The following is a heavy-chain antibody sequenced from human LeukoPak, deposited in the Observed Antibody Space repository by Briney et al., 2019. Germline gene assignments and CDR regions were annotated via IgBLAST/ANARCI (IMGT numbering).Heavy chain of an antibody. V-gene: IGHV1-8*01. J-gene: IGHJ4*02. Sequence: ASVKVSCKASGYTFTSYDINWLRQATGQGLEWMGWMNPNSGNTGYAQKFQGRVTMTRNTSISTAYMELSSLRSEDTAVYYCARGPKPYDSSGYYYVWGQGTLATVSS. D-gene: IGHD3-22*01. CDR1: GYTFTSYD. CDR3: ARGPKPYDSSGYYYV. CDR2: MNPNSGNT.